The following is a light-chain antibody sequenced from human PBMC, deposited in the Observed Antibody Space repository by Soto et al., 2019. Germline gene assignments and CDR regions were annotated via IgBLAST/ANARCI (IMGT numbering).Light chain of an antibody. CDR3: QQLFSFPPT. J-gene: IGKJ5*01. CDR1: QGISNY. CDR2: VAS. V-gene: IGKV1-9*01. Sequence: DIQLTQSPSFLSASVGDRATITCRASQGISNYLAWYQQKPGKAPNLLIYVASTLQSGVPSRFSGSGSGTEFTLTISSLQPEDVATYYCQQLFSFPPTFGQGTRLEIK.